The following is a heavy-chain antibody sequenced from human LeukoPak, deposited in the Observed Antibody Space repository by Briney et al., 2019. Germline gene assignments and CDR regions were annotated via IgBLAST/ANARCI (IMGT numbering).Heavy chain of an antibody. J-gene: IGHJ6*03. V-gene: IGHV3-30*02. CDR2: IRYDGSNE. D-gene: IGHD2-15*01. Sequence: GGSLRLSCAASGFSFSGYGMHWVRQAPGKGLEWVAFIRYDGSNEYYADSVKGRFTISRDKSKNTLSLQMNGLRVEDTAVYYCAKVMPPGRIRFYSYYMDVWGKGTTVTVSS. CDR3: AKVMPPGRIRFYSYYMDV. CDR1: GFSFSGYG.